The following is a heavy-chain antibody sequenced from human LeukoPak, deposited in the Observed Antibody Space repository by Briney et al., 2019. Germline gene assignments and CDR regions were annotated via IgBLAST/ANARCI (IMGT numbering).Heavy chain of an antibody. CDR2: IKQDGSEK. J-gene: IGHJ5*02. Sequence: PGGSLRLSCSTSGFTFTTYWMTWVRQAPGKGLEWVADIKQDGSEKYYVDSVKGRFTISRDNAKNSMDLQMNSLRVEDTAVYYCARGQQLVHWFGPWGLGILVTVSS. D-gene: IGHD6-13*01. CDR1: GFTFTTYW. V-gene: IGHV3-7*04. CDR3: ARGQQLVHWFGP.